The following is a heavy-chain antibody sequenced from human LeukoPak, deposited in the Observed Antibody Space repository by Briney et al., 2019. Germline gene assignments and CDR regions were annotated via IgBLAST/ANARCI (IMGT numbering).Heavy chain of an antibody. CDR2: IYYSGRT. CDR3: ARHVWLPSFDY. Sequence: PSETLSLTCSVSGGSLNSYYWSWIRQSPGKGLEWIGYIYYSGRTNKNPSLKSRVTISVDTAKIQFSLKLSSVTAADTAVYYCARHVWLPSFDYWGQGTLVAVSS. V-gene: IGHV4-59*08. D-gene: IGHD3-9*01. CDR1: GGSLNSYY. J-gene: IGHJ4*02.